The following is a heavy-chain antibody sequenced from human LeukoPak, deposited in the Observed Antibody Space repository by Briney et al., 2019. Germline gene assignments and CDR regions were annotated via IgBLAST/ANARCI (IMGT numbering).Heavy chain of an antibody. CDR3: APTTWAYDSSGYYYHPFDY. Sequence: GASVKVSCKASGGTFSSYAISWVRQAPGQGLEWMGRIIPILGIANYAQKFQGRVTITADKSTSTAYMELSSLRSEDTAVYYCAPTTWAYDSSGYYYHPFDYWGQGNLVTVSS. V-gene: IGHV1-69*04. D-gene: IGHD3-22*01. J-gene: IGHJ4*02. CDR2: IIPILGIA. CDR1: GGTFSSYA.